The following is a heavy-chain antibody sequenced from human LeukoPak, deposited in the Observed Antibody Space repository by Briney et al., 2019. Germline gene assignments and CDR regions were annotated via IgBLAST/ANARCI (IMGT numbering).Heavy chain of an antibody. CDR3: TRDSGNWGAYYYYYGMGV. J-gene: IGHJ6*02. CDR2: TYYRSKWYS. D-gene: IGHD7-27*01. Sequence: SQTPSLTCAISGDSVSSNSAGWNWIRQSPSRGLEWLGRTYYRSKWYSDYAVSVKSRITINPDTSKNQFSLQLNSVTPEDTAVYYCTRDSGNWGAYYYYYGMGVWGQGTTVTVSS. V-gene: IGHV6-1*01. CDR1: GDSVSSNSAG.